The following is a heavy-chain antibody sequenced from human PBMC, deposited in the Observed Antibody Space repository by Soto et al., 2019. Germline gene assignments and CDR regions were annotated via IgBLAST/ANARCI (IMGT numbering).Heavy chain of an antibody. J-gene: IGHJ4*02. CDR3: ARDGYDGSGSPYPAY. CDR2: IYYLGST. Sequence: SETLSLTCSVSGGSMSEYFWSWIRQSPGKGLEWIGYIYYLGSTDYNPSLKSRVTISVDTSKRQFSLMLTSVTAADTAVYYCARDGYDGSGSPYPAYWGPGTQVAVSS. D-gene: IGHD3-10*01. CDR1: GGSMSEYF. V-gene: IGHV4-59*01.